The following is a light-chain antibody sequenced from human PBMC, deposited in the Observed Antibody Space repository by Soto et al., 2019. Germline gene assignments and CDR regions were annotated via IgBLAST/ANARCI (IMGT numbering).Light chain of an antibody. CDR1: QSLNSD. J-gene: IGKJ4*01. CDR3: HQYNSWPLT. CDR2: GAS. V-gene: IGKV3-15*01. Sequence: ETVMTQSPATLSMSPGERATLSCRASQSLNSDLAWYQQKPGQAPRLLIYGASTRATGIPGRFSGSGSGTEFTLTISSLQSEDFAVYYCHQYNSWPLTFGGGTTV.